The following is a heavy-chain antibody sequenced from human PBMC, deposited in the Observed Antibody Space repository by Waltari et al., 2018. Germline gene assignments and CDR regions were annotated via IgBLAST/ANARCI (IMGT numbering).Heavy chain of an antibody. CDR1: GGSISSYY. D-gene: IGHD6-6*01. CDR2: IYYSGST. V-gene: IGHV4-59*01. CDR3: ARTYSSSSFDY. J-gene: IGHJ4*02. Sequence: QVQLQESGPGLVKPSETLSLTCTVSGGSISSYYWSWIRQPPGKGLEWIGYIYYSGSTNYNPSLKSRVTISVDTSKNQFSLKLSSVTAADTAVYYCARTYSSSSFDYWGQGTLVTVSS.